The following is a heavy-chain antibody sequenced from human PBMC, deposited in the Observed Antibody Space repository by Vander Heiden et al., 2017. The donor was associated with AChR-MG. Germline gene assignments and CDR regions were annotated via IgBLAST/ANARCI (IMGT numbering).Heavy chain of an antibody. D-gene: IGHD6-13*01. CDR3: VRENRYSSTWYDC. Sequence: QAQLQESGPGLVKPSQTLSPTCTVSGGSMSSGDYYWSWSRQPPGKGLEWIGYIYYSGSTYYNPSLKSRVTIAVDTSKNQFSLKLSSVTAADTAVYYCVRENRYSSTWYDCWGQGTLVTVSS. J-gene: IGHJ5*01. CDR2: IYYSGST. CDR1: GGSMSSGDYY. V-gene: IGHV4-30-4*01.